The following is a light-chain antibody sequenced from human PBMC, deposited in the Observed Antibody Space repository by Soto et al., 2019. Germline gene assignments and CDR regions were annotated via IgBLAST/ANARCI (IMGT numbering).Light chain of an antibody. CDR1: SSDVGGYNY. CDR3: SSYTSSSFYV. J-gene: IGLJ1*01. CDR2: DVS. V-gene: IGLV2-14*01. Sequence: LTQPASVSGSPGQSITISCTGTSSDVGGYNYVSWYQQHPGKAPKLMIYDVSNRPSGVSNRFSGSKSGNTASLTISGLQAEDEADYYCSSYTSSSFYVFGTGTKLTVL.